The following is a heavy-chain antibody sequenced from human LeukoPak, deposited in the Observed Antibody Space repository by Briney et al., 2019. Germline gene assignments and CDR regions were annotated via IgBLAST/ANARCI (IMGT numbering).Heavy chain of an antibody. J-gene: IGHJ6*02. CDR2: INPNSGGT. V-gene: IGHV1-2*02. Sequence: ASVKVSCKASGYTFTGYYMHWVRQAPGQGLEWMGWINPNSGGTNYAQKFQGRVTMTRDTSISTANMELSRLRSDDTAVYYCARPYQLLRVRYYYGMDVWGQGTTVTVSS. CDR1: GYTFTGYY. D-gene: IGHD2-2*01. CDR3: ARPYQLLRVRYYYGMDV.